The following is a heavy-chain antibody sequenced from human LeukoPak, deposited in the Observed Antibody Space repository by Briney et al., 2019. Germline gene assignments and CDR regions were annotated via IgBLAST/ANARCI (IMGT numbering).Heavy chain of an antibody. Sequence: GGSLRLSCAASGFTFSDYAMNWVRQAPGKGLEWVSHISGGGETTFYADSVKGRFAMSRDNFRSTLDLQMSSLTAEDTAVYYCAKDYIARNQVYDAFDIWGQGTVVTVSS. J-gene: IGHJ3*02. CDR1: GFTFSDYA. V-gene: IGHV3-23*01. CDR2: ISGGGETT. CDR3: AKDYIARNQVYDAFDI.